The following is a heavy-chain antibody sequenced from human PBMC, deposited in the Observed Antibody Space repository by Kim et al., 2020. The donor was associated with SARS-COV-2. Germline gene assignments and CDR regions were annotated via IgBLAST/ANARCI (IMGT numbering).Heavy chain of an antibody. CDR3: TRQGGDFDYYYGMDV. Sequence: ASVKGRLTISKDDSKNTAYLQTKSLKTEDTAVYYCTRQGGDFDYYYGMDVWGQGTTVNVSS. J-gene: IGHJ6*02. V-gene: IGHV3-73*01. D-gene: IGHD2-21*02.